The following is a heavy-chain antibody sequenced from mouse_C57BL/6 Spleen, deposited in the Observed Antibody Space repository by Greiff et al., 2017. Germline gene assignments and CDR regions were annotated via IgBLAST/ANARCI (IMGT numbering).Heavy chain of an antibody. CDR2: IYPRSGNT. CDR3: ASGNYDYDGRDFDY. Sequence: QVQLKESGAELARPGASVKLSCKASGYTFTSYGISWVKQRTGQGLEWIGEIYPRSGNTYYNEKFKGKATLTADKSSSTAYMELRSLTSEDSAVYFCASGNYDYDGRDFDYWGQGTTLTVSS. V-gene: IGHV1-81*01. D-gene: IGHD2-4*01. J-gene: IGHJ2*01. CDR1: GYTFTSYG.